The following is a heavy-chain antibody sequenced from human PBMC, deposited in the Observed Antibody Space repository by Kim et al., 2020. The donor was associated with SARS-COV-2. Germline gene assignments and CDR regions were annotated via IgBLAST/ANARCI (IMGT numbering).Heavy chain of an antibody. CDR1: GFTFSNYG. Sequence: GGSLRLSCAASGFTFSNYGMSWVRQAPGKGLEWVSSISNNGGNTWNADSVKDRFTISRDNSKNTLYRQMNSLRAEDTAVYYCAKTGQFDIWGPGTMLTVSP. J-gene: IGHJ3*02. CDR2: ISNNGGNT. D-gene: IGHD4-4*01. V-gene: IGHV3-23*01. CDR3: AKTGQFDI.